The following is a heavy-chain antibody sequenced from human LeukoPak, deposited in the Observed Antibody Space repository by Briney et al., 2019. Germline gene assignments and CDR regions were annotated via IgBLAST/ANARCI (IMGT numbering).Heavy chain of an antibody. CDR3: ASLFRSSWYGAFDI. V-gene: IGHV1-18*01. CDR1: GYTFTSHG. D-gene: IGHD6-13*01. J-gene: IGHJ3*02. CDR2: ISAYNGNT. Sequence: ASVKVSCKASGYTFTSHGISWVRQAPGQGLEWMGWISAYNGNTNYAQKLQGRVTMTTDTSTSTAYMELRSLRSDDTAVYYCASLFRSSWYGAFDIWGQGTMVTVSS.